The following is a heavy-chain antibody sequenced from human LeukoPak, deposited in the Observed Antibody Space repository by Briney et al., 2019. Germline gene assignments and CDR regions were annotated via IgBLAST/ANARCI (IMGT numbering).Heavy chain of an antibody. V-gene: IGHV3-53*01. J-gene: IGHJ4*02. Sequence: GGSLRLSCAASGFTVSGNYMIWVRQTPGKRLEWVSLIYSGGNTYYTDSVKGRFTISRDNSENTLYLQVNSLRTEDTAVYYCARVADYYVSGHFDYWGQGTLVTVSS. CDR2: IYSGGNT. D-gene: IGHD3-10*01. CDR3: ARVADYYVSGHFDY. CDR1: GFTVSGNY.